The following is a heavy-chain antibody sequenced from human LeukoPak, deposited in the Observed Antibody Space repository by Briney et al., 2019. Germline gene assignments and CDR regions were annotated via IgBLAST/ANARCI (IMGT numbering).Heavy chain of an antibody. V-gene: IGHV3-30*03. D-gene: IGHD4-23*01. Sequence: GGSLRLSCTASGFTFSSYGMHWVRQAPGKGLEWVAVISYDGSNKYYADSVKGRFTISRDNSKNTLYLQMNSLRVEDTAVYYCARGRPHGNDYWGQGTLVTVSS. CDR3: ARGRPHGNDY. J-gene: IGHJ4*02. CDR1: GFTFSSYG. CDR2: ISYDGSNK.